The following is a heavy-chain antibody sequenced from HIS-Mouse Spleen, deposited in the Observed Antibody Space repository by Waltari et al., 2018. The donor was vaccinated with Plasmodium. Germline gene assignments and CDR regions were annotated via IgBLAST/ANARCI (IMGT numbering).Heavy chain of an antibody. J-gene: IGHJ4*02. CDR2: FNPEDGET. V-gene: IGHV1-24*01. Sequence: QVQLVQSGAEVKKPGASVKVSCQVSGYTLTELSLHWVRPAPGKGLEWMGGFNPEDGETIYAQKFQGRVTMTEDTSTDTAYMELSSLRSEDTAVYYCATEDPRFLEWLLSYWGQGTLVTVSS. D-gene: IGHD3-3*01. CDR1: GYTLTELS. CDR3: ATEDPRFLEWLLSY.